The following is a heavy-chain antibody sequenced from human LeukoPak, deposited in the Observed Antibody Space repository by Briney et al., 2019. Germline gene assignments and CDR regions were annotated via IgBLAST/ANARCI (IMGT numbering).Heavy chain of an antibody. J-gene: IGHJ4*02. CDR3: AKAMETYYYDTSGYYFGY. D-gene: IGHD3-22*01. V-gene: IGHV3-9*01. Sequence: GGSLRPSCAASGFTFDDHAMHWVRQAPGKGLEWVSGINWNSGSTGYADSVKGRFTISRDNAKNSLSLQINSLRAEDTALYYCAKAMETYYYDTSGYYFGYWGQGTLVTVSS. CDR1: GFTFDDHA. CDR2: INWNSGST.